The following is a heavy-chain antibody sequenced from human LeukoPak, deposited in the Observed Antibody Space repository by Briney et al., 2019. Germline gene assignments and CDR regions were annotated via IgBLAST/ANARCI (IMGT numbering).Heavy chain of an antibody. Sequence: PGGYLRLSCAASGFTFSSYAMSWVRQAPGKGLEWVSAISGSGGSTYYADSVKGRFTISRDNSKNTLYLQMNSLRAEDTAVYYCANHYGNRYYAPSDWGQGTLVTVSS. CDR3: ANHYGNRYYAPSD. CDR2: ISGSGGST. CDR1: GFTFSSYA. D-gene: IGHD2-2*01. V-gene: IGHV3-23*01. J-gene: IGHJ4*02.